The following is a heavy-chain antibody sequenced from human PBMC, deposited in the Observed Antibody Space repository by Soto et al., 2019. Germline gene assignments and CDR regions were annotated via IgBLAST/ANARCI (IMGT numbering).Heavy chain of an antibody. Sequence: NPGESLKISCKGSGYRFTSYWIGWVRQMPGKGLEWMGIIYPGDSDTRYSPSFQGQVTISADKSISTAYLQWSSLKASDTAMYYCARHLGSGSSDYVYYFMDVWGKGTTVTVSS. V-gene: IGHV5-51*01. CDR3: ARHLGSGSSDYVYYFMDV. CDR2: IYPGDSDT. D-gene: IGHD6-6*01. J-gene: IGHJ6*03. CDR1: GYRFTSYW.